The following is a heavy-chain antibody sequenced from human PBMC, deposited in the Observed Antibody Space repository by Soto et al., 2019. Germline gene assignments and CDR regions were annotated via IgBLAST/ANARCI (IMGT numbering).Heavy chain of an antibody. CDR2: IFYSGAT. D-gene: IGHD5-12*01. CDR1: GGSISSGGYY. V-gene: IGHV4-31*03. CDR3: ARDMTPPGGSKGYYFDY. Sequence: SETLSLTCTVSGGSISSGGYYWSWIRQHPGKGLEWIGNIFYSGATSYNPSLESRVTISLDRSKNQFSLKLDSVTAANTAVYYCARDMTPPGGSKGYYFDYWGQGTLVTVSS. J-gene: IGHJ4*02.